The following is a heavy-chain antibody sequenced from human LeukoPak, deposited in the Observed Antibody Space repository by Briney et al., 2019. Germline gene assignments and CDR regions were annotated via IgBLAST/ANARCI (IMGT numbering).Heavy chain of an antibody. D-gene: IGHD2-8*01. V-gene: IGHV1-2*02. Sequence: ASVKVSCKASGYTFTDYYIHWVRQAPGQGLEWMGWIVPKSGGTNYAQKFQRRVTMTRDTSINTAYLDLRSLRSDDTAVYYCARVWRCADGLCPDVFESWGQGTLVTVSS. CDR1: GYTFTDYY. CDR2: IVPKSGGT. J-gene: IGHJ4*02. CDR3: ARVWRCADGLCPDVFES.